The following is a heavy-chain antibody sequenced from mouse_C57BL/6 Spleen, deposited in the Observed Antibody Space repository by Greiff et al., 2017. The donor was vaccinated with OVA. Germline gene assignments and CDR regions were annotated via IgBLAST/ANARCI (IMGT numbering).Heavy chain of an antibody. CDR2: IDPSDSYT. CDR3: ARGDGNYGYFDV. CDR1: GYTFTSYW. J-gene: IGHJ1*03. Sequence: QVQLQQPGAELVKPGASVKLSCKASGYTFTSYWMQWVKQRPGQGLEWIGEIDPSDSYTNYNQKFKGKATLTVDTSSSTAYMQLSSLTSEDSAVYYSARGDGNYGYFDVWGTGTTVTVSS. V-gene: IGHV1-50*01. D-gene: IGHD2-1*01.